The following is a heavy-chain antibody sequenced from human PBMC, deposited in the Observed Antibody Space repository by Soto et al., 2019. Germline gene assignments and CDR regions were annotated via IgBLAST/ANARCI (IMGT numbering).Heavy chain of an antibody. V-gene: IGHV4-31*03. Sequence: QVQLQESGPGLVKPSQTLSLTCTVSGGSISSGGYYWSWIRQHPGKGLEWIGYIYYSRSTYYNPSHKSRVTIPVDTSNNQFSLKLSSVTAADTAVYYCARVATRRVSDYWGQGTLVTVSS. D-gene: IGHD5-12*01. CDR1: GGSISSGGYY. CDR3: ARVATRRVSDY. J-gene: IGHJ4*02. CDR2: IYYSRST.